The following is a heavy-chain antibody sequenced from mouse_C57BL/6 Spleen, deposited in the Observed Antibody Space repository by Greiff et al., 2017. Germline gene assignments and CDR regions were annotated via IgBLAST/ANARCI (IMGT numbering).Heavy chain of an antibody. Sequence: EVHLVESGGGLVKPGGFLKLSCAASGFTFSDYGMHWVRQAPEKGLEWVAYISSGSSTSYYADTVKGRFTISRDNAKNTLFLQMTSLRSEDTAMYYCARQGYYGSSLDYWGQGTTLTVSS. CDR3: ARQGYYGSSLDY. D-gene: IGHD1-1*01. V-gene: IGHV5-17*01. J-gene: IGHJ2*01. CDR1: GFTFSDYG. CDR2: ISSGSSTS.